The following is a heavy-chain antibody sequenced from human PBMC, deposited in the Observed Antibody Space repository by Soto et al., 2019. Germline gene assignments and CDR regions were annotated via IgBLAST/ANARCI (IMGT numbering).Heavy chain of an antibody. J-gene: IGHJ6*02. V-gene: IGHV1-69*13. D-gene: IGHD2-21*02. CDR1: GGTFSSYA. CDR3: GYCGGDCYYYYYGMDV. Sequence: SVKVSCKASGGTFSSYAISWVRQAPGQGLEWMGGIIPIFGTANYAQKFQGRVTITADESTSTAYMELSSLRSEDTAVYYCGYCGGDCYYYYYGMDVWGQGTTVTVSS. CDR2: IIPIFGTA.